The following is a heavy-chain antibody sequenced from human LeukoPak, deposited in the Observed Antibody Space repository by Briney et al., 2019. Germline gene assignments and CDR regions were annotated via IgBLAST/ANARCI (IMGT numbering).Heavy chain of an antibody. V-gene: IGHV4-4*07. D-gene: IGHD6-13*01. J-gene: IGHJ4*02. CDR1: GGSISSYY. Sequence: SETRSLTCTVSGGSISSYYWSWIRQPAGKGLEWIGRIYSTGSTNYNPSLKSRVTMSVDTSKNQFSLRLRSVTAADTAVYYCARQIASAGTASFDFWGQGALVTVSS. CDR3: ARQIASAGTASFDF. CDR2: IYSTGST.